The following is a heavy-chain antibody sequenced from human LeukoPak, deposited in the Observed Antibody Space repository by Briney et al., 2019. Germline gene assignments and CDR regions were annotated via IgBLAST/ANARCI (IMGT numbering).Heavy chain of an antibody. V-gene: IGHV4-4*09. CDR2: IYTSGST. CDR3: ARTPYYYDSSGYPHPYYMGV. J-gene: IGHJ6*03. CDR1: GGSISSYY. Sequence: SETLSLTCTVSGGSISSYYWSRIRQPPGKGLEWIGYIYTSGSTNYNPSLKSRVTISVDTSKNQFSLKLSSVTAADTAVYYCARTPYYYDSSGYPHPYYMGVWGKGTTVTVSS. D-gene: IGHD3-22*01.